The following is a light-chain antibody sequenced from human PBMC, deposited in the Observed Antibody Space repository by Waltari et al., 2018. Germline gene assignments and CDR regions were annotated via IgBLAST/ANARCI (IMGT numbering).Light chain of an antibody. Sequence: QSALTQPASVSGTPGQSITLPCPGPTSEFGNYNFVSWYQHHPGKAPKLMICEVIKRPSGVSDRFSGSKSGNTASLTISGLQAEDEADYYCCSYAGSGTYIFGTGTKVTVL. CDR2: EVI. CDR3: CSYAGSGTYI. V-gene: IGLV2-23*02. J-gene: IGLJ1*01. CDR1: TSEFGNYNF.